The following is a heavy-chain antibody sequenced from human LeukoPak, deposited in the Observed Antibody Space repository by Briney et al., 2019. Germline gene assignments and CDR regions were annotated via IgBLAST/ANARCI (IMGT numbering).Heavy chain of an antibody. CDR2: IYYSGST. V-gene: IGHV4-59*01. D-gene: IGHD7-27*01. Sequence: SETLSLTRTVSGGSISGYYWSWIRQPPGKGLEWIGYIYYSGSTNYNPSLKSRVTISVDTSKNQFSLKLSSVTAADTAVYYCASNELGNWGQGTLVTVSS. CDR1: GGSISGYY. J-gene: IGHJ4*02. CDR3: ASNELGN.